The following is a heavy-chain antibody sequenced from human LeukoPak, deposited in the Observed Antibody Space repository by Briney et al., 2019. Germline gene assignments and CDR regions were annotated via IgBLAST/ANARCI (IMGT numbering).Heavy chain of an antibody. CDR3: ARGGKCSDGKCYLIDY. J-gene: IGHJ4*02. CDR1: GPTFSNSA. Sequence: GGSLRLSCVASGPTFSNSAMHWVRQAPGKGLEWVAIMSFDGSHERYGDSVKGRFTLSRDNSKNTLYLQINSLRTEDTAVYYCARGGKCSDGKCYLIDYWGQGTLVTVSS. CDR2: MSFDGSHE. V-gene: IGHV3-30*04. D-gene: IGHD2-15*01.